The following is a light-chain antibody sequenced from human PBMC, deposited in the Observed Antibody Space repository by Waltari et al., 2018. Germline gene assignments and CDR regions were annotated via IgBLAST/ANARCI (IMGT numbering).Light chain of an antibody. CDR3: AAWDDSLNGRV. CDR1: SSNIGSNT. J-gene: IGLJ3*02. Sequence: QSVLTQPPSASGTPGQRVPFSCSGTSSNIGSNTVNWYQQLPGTAPKLLIYSNNQRPSGVPDRFSGSKSGTSASLAISGLQSEDEADYYCAAWDDSLNGRVFGGGTKLTVL. CDR2: SNN. V-gene: IGLV1-44*01.